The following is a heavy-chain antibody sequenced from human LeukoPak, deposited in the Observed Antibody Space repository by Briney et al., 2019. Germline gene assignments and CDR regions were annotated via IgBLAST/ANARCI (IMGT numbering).Heavy chain of an antibody. CDR1: GFTFSSDA. Sequence: GGSLILACAAPGFTFSSDAMSWVRQAPGKGLEWVSAISGSGGSTYYADSVKGRFTISRDNSKNTLYLQMNSLRAEDTAVYYCAKEGCSGGSCYEGYYYMDVWGKGTTVSISS. CDR3: AKEGCSGGSCYEGYYYMDV. J-gene: IGHJ6*03. CDR2: ISGSGGST. D-gene: IGHD2-15*01. V-gene: IGHV3-23*01.